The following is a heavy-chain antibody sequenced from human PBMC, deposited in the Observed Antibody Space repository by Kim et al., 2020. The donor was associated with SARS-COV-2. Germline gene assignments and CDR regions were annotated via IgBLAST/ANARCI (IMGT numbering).Heavy chain of an antibody. CDR3: ARADGDFDY. V-gene: IGHV3-74*01. CDR2: STT. Sequence: STTNYAHSVKGRVTISRVNATNTLYRQVNSLGAEDTAVDYCARADGDFDYWGQGTLVTVSS. J-gene: IGHJ4*02. D-gene: IGHD4-17*01.